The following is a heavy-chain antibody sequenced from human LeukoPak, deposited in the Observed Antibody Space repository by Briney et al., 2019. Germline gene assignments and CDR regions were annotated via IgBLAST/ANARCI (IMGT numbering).Heavy chain of an antibody. J-gene: IGHJ3*02. Sequence: EASVKVSCKASADTFTGYYLHWVRQAPGQGPEWVGWIDPNNGDTEYAQEFQGKVTMTRVRSISTAYMELSRLTSDDTAVYYCARRSRNGLDAFDIWGQGTMVTVSS. D-gene: IGHD2-8*01. CDR2: IDPNNGDT. V-gene: IGHV1-2*02. CDR1: ADTFTGYY. CDR3: ARRSRNGLDAFDI.